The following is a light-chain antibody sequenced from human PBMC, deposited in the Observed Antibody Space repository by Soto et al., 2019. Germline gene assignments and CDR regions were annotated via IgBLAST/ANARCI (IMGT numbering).Light chain of an antibody. CDR1: SSDVGSYNL. Sequence: QSALTQPASVSGTPGQSITISCTGTSSDVGSYNLVSWYQHRPGKAPQLIIYGGNKRPSGVSNRFFGSKSGNTASLTISGLQAEDEADYYCCSYAGGSTWVFGGGTKVTVL. V-gene: IGLV2-23*01. CDR3: CSYAGGSTWV. J-gene: IGLJ3*02. CDR2: GGN.